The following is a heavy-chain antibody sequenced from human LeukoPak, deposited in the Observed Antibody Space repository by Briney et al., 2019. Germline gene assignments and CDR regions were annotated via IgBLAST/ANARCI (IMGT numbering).Heavy chain of an antibody. CDR2: ISSSSSTI. CDR3: AKDSLGQWLVPGY. CDR1: GFTFSSYS. Sequence: PGGSLRLSCAASGFTFSSYSMNWVRQAPGKGLEWVSYISSSSSTIYYADSVKGRFTISRDNAKNSLYLQMNSLRAEDTAVYYCAKDSLGQWLVPGYWGQGTLVTVSS. D-gene: IGHD6-19*01. J-gene: IGHJ4*02. V-gene: IGHV3-48*01.